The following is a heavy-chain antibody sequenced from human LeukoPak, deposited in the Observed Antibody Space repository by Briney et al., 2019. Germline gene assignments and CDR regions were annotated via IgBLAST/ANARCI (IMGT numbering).Heavy chain of an antibody. J-gene: IGHJ4*02. Sequence: SETLSLTCAVYGGSFSGYYWSWIRQPPGKGLEWLGEINHSGSTNYNPSLKSRVTISVDTSKNQFSLKLSSVTAADTAVYYCARVAAAAGSRCFDYWGQGTLVTVSS. D-gene: IGHD6-13*01. CDR2: INHSGST. CDR3: ARVAAAAGSRCFDY. V-gene: IGHV4-34*01. CDR1: GGSFSGYY.